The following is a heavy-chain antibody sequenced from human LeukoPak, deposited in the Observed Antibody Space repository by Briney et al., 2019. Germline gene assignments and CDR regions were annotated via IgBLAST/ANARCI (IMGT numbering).Heavy chain of an antibody. J-gene: IGHJ5*02. CDR3: ARGEYSYGPRSNWFDP. Sequence: SVKVSCKASGGTFSSYAISWVRQVPGQGLEWMGGIIPIFGTANYAQKFQGRVTITADESTSTAYMELSSLRSEDTAVYYCARGEYSYGPRSNWFDPWGQGTLVTVSS. CDR1: GGTFSSYA. D-gene: IGHD5-18*01. V-gene: IGHV1-69*13. CDR2: IIPIFGTA.